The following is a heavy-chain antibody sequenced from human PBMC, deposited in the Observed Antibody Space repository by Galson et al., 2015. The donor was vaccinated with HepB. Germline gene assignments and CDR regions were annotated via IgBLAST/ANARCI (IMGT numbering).Heavy chain of an antibody. CDR1: GYTFTNFA. CDR3: ARLDDSGYYWDY. CDR2: INGGNYNT. V-gene: IGHV1-3*01. Sequence: SVKVSCKASGYTFTNFAIHWVRQAPGQRFEWMGWINGGNYNTRYSQRFQDRVTLTSDTSTSMVFLELSSLRSEDTALYYCARLDDSGYYWDYWGQGTLVTVSS. D-gene: IGHD3-3*01. J-gene: IGHJ4*02.